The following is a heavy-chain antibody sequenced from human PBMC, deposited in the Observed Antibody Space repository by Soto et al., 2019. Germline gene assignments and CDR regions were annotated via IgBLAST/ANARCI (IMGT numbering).Heavy chain of an antibody. J-gene: IGHJ3*02. CDR2: ISYDGSNK. D-gene: IGHD3-22*01. Sequence: GGSLRLSCAASGFTFSSYAMHWVRQAPGKGLEWVAVISYDGSNKYYADSVKGRFTISRDNSKNTLYLQMNSLRAEDTAVYYCAREAREDYDSSGYYYSAQPIFDIWGQGTMVTVSS. CDR1: GFTFSSYA. CDR3: AREAREDYDSSGYYYSAQPIFDI. V-gene: IGHV3-30-3*01.